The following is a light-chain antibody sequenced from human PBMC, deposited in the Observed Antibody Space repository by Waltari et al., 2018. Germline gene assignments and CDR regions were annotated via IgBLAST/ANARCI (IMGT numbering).Light chain of an antibody. V-gene: IGKV1-13*02. CDR3: QQFKSFLIT. CDR2: DAS. CDR1: QGLNSA. Sequence: AIQLTQSPSSLSASVGHRVTITCRESQGLNSALAWYQQKPGKATKLLIYDASSLESGVPSRFSGSGYGTDFTLTISSLQPEDFATYYCQQFKSFLITFGQGTRLEIK. J-gene: IGKJ5*01.